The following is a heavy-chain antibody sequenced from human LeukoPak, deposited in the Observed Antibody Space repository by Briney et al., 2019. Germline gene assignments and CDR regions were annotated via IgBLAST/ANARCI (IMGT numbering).Heavy chain of an antibody. CDR1: GFMFGNYA. D-gene: IGHD6-13*01. CDR3: AKATAAAATDY. Sequence: GGSLRLSCVVSGFMFGNYAMSWVRQAPGKGLEWVSAISGSGRTTNYADSVKGRFTISRDNSKNTLYLQLDSLRAEDTAVYFCAKATAAAATDYWGQGTLVTVSS. V-gene: IGHV3-23*01. CDR2: ISGSGRTT. J-gene: IGHJ4*02.